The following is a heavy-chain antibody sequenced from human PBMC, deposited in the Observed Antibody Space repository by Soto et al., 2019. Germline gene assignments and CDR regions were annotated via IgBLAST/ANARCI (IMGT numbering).Heavy chain of an antibody. Sequence: SETLSLTCPFSGFSVNSDDYYWSWIRQPPGKGLEWIGYIFYTGRTNYNPSLASRVTISLDTSTNQFSLRLSSVTAADPAVFYCARKFSNPPGAFDYGGRGALVTVSS. CDR1: GFSVNSDDYY. D-gene: IGHD3-10*01. V-gene: IGHV4-61*08. CDR3: ARKFSNPPGAFDY. J-gene: IGHJ4*02. CDR2: IFYTGRT.